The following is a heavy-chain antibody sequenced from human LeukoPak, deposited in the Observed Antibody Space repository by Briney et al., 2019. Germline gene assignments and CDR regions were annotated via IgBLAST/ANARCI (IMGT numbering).Heavy chain of an antibody. Sequence: ALVKVSCKASGYTFTSYGISWVRQAPGQGLEWMGWISAYNGNTNYAQKLQGRVTMTTDTSTSTAYMELRSLRSDDTAVYYCAREGDSSPPEAGWGLHYYYYYMDVWGKGTTVTVSS. CDR2: ISAYNGNT. CDR3: AREGDSSPPEAGWGLHYYYYYMDV. CDR1: GYTFTSYG. J-gene: IGHJ6*03. V-gene: IGHV1-18*01. D-gene: IGHD6-13*01.